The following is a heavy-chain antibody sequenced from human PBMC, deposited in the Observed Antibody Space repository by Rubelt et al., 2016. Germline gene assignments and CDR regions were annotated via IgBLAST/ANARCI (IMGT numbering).Heavy chain of an antibody. D-gene: IGHD2-2*01. CDR3: VKDLKYCSSTSCYRLMDDY. J-gene: IGHJ4*02. CDR1: GFTFSSYA. V-gene: IGHV3-64D*06. Sequence: EVQLVESGGGLVQPGGSLRLSCSASGFTFSSYAMHWVRQAPGKGLEYVSAISSNGGSTYYADSVKGRFTISRDNSKKPLYLQMSSLRAEDTAVYYCVKDLKYCSSTSCYRLMDDYWGQGTLVTVSS. CDR2: ISSNGGST.